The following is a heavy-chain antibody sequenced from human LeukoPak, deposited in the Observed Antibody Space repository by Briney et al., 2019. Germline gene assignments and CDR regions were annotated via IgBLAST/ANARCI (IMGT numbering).Heavy chain of an antibody. D-gene: IGHD5-18*01. V-gene: IGHV1-8*01. CDR1: GYTFTSYD. CDR2: MNPNSGNT. CDR3: ARGRRYSYGYGDYDY. Sequence: RASVKVSCKASGYTFTSYDINWVQQATGQGLEWMGWMNPNSGNTGYAQKFQGRVTTTRNTSISTAYMELSSLRSEDTAVYYCARGRRYSYGYGDYDYWGQGTLVTVSS. J-gene: IGHJ4*02.